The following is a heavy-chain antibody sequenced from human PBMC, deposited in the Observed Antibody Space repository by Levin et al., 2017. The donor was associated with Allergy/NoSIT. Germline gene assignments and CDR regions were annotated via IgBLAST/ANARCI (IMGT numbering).Heavy chain of an antibody. J-gene: IGHJ5*02. V-gene: IGHV5-51*01. D-gene: IGHD3-9*01. Sequence: GESLKISCKGSGYTFTSYWIDWVRQMSGKGLEWMGIIYPGDSDTRYSPSFQGQVTISADTYISTAYLQWSSLKASDTAMYYCARIAAYYDSFTGSVTPSWFDPWGQGTLVTVSS. CDR1: GYTFTSYW. CDR2: IYPGDSDT. CDR3: ARIAAYYDSFTGSVTPSWFDP.